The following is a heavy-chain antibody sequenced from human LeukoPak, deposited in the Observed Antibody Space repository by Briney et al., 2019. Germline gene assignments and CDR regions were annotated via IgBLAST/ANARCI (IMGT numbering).Heavy chain of an antibody. Sequence: GESLKISCKGSGYSFTSYWIGWVRQMPGKGLEWLGIIYPGDSDTRYSPSFQGQVTISADKSISTAYLQWSSLKASDTAMYYCARPCSGGSCYSSYDVFDIWGQGTMVTVSS. V-gene: IGHV5-51*01. J-gene: IGHJ3*02. CDR3: ARPCSGGSCYSSYDVFDI. D-gene: IGHD2-15*01. CDR1: GYSFTSYW. CDR2: IYPGDSDT.